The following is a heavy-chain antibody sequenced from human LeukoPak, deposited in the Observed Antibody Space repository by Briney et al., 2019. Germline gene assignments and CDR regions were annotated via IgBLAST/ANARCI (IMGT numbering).Heavy chain of an antibody. V-gene: IGHV4-38-2*02. Sequence: SETLSLTCTVSGYSISSGYYWGWIRQPPGKGLEWIGSIYHSGSTYYNPSLKSRVTISVDTSKNQFSLKLSSVTAADTAVYYCARIYGSGSYSDYWGQGTLVTVSS. D-gene: IGHD3-10*01. J-gene: IGHJ4*02. CDR1: GYSISSGYY. CDR3: ARIYGSGSYSDY. CDR2: IYHSGST.